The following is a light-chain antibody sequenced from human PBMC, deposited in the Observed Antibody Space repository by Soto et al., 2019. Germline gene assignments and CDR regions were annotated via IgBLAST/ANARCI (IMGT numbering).Light chain of an antibody. CDR3: QQYSNWPLT. Sequence: EIVMTQSPATLSVSPGERATLSCRASQTVYNNLAWYQQKPGQPPRLLIYGASARATGIPARFSGSGSGTEFTLTISSPQSEDFAVYYCQQYSNWPLTFGGGTKVEIK. J-gene: IGKJ4*01. CDR2: GAS. CDR1: QTVYNN. V-gene: IGKV3-15*01.